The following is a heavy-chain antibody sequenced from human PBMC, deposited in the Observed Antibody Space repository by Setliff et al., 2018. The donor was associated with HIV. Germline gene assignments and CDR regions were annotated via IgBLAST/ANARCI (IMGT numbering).Heavy chain of an antibody. D-gene: IGHD3-10*01. CDR2: IYYSGTT. V-gene: IGHV4-39*02. CDR3: ARGRFHRLHRPSSGSGSLCMDYFDN. CDR1: GDSVSSRSYY. Sequence: SETLSLTCTVSGDSVSSRSYYWRWIRQPPGKGLEWIGYIYYSGTTYYNPSLISRVTISVDTSKSHFSLWLSSVTAADTAVYYCARGRFHRLHRPSSGSGSLCMDYFDNWGQGTLVTVSS. J-gene: IGHJ4*02.